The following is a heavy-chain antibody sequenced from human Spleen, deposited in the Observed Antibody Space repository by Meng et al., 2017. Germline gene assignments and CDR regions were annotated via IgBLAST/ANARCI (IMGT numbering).Heavy chain of an antibody. D-gene: IGHD3-22*01. CDR1: GFTFNTYA. CDR3: AKDLSPTSGYYDLRFICDY. Sequence: GESLKISCAASGFTFNTYAMSWVRQAPGKGLEWVSAISGSGGSTYYADPVKGRFTISRDNSKNTLYLQMNSLRAEDSAIYYCAKDLSPTSGYYDLRFICDYWGQGTLVTVSS. V-gene: IGHV3-23*01. CDR2: ISGSGGST. J-gene: IGHJ4*02.